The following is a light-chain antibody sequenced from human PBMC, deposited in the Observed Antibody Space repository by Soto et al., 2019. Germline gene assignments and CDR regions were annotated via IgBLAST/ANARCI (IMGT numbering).Light chain of an antibody. J-gene: IGKJ1*01. CDR1: QSISSY. CDR2: AAS. CDR3: QQSYSTPQT. V-gene: IGKV1-39*01. Sequence: DIHMTQSPSSLSASVVDRVTITFLASQSISSYLNWYQQKPGKAPKLLIYAASSLQSGVPSRFSGSGSGTDFTLTISSLQPEDFATYYCQQSYSTPQTFGQGTKVDIK.